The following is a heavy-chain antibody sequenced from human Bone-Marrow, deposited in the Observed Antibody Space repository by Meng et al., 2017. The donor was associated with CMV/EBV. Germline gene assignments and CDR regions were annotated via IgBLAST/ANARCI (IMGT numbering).Heavy chain of an antibody. Sequence: SVKVSCKASGYTFSDSYMHWVRQAPGQGLEWMGGIIPILGIANYAQKFQGRVTITTDESTSTAYMELSSLRSEDTAVYYCARAPKGTTTPFDYWGQGTLVTVSS. CDR3: ARAPKGTTTPFDY. V-gene: IGHV1-69*10. J-gene: IGHJ4*02. CDR2: IIPILGIA. D-gene: IGHD1-7*01. CDR1: GYTFSDSY.